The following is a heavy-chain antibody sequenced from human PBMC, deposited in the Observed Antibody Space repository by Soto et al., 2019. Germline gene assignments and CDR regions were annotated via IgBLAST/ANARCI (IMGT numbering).Heavy chain of an antibody. Sequence: EVQLLESGGGLVQPGGSLRLSCAASGFTFSSYAMSWVRQAPGKGLEWVSAISGSGGSTYYADSVKGRFTISRDNSKNTLYLQMNSLRAEDTAVYYCAKVIVVVPAAMGYFDYWGQGTLVTVSS. CDR3: AKVIVVVPAAMGYFDY. CDR2: ISGSGGST. CDR1: GFTFSSYA. J-gene: IGHJ4*02. D-gene: IGHD2-2*01. V-gene: IGHV3-23*01.